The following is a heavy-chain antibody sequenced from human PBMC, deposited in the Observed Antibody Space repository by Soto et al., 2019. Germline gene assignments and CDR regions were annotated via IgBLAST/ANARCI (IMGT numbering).Heavy chain of an antibody. CDR3: ARDGQGPMTTVTRWFDP. D-gene: IGHD4-17*01. V-gene: IGHV1-69*01. J-gene: IGHJ5*02. CDR2: IIPIFGTA. Sequence: QVQLVQSGAEVKKPGSSVKVSCKASGGTFSSYAISWVRQAPGQGLEWMGGIIPIFGTANYAQKFQGRVTITADESTSTAYRELSSLRSEDTAVYYCARDGQGPMTTVTRWFDPWGQGTLVTVSS. CDR1: GGTFSSYA.